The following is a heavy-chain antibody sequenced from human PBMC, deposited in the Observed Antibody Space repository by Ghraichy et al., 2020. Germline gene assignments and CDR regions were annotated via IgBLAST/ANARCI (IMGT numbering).Heavy chain of an antibody. CDR1: GGSISSGGYY. J-gene: IGHJ5*02. D-gene: IGHD2-8*02. CDR3: ARGGGTANWFDP. CDR2: IYYSGST. V-gene: IGHV4-31*03. Sequence: SETLSLTCTVSGGSISSGGYYWSWIRQHPGKGLEWIGYIYYSGSTYYNPSLKSRVTISVDTSKNQFSLKLSSVTAADTAVYYCARGGGTANWFDPWGQGTLVTVSS.